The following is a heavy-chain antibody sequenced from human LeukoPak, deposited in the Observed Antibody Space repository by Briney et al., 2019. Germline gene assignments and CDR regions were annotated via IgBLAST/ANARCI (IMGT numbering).Heavy chain of an antibody. CDR2: ISGSGGST. V-gene: IGHV3-23*01. Sequence: GGSLRLSCAASGFTFSSYAMSWVRQAPGKGLEWVSAISGSGGSTYYADSVKGRFTISRDNSKNTLYLQMNSLRAEDTAVYYCAKAVEKRRRYCSGGSCSANFDYWGQGTLVTVSS. CDR1: GFTFSSYA. CDR3: AKAVEKRRRYCSGGSCSANFDY. J-gene: IGHJ4*02. D-gene: IGHD2-15*01.